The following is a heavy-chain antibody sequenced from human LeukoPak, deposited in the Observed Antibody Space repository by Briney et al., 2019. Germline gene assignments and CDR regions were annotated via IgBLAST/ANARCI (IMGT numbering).Heavy chain of an antibody. V-gene: IGHV4-39*01. Sequence: SETLSLTCTLSGGSISSSGYYWGWIRQPPGKGLEWIGSIYYSGSNYYNPSLKSRVTISVDTSKNQFSLKLNSVTAADTAVYYCARRPSSALDYWGQGTLVTVSS. CDR2: IYYSGSN. D-gene: IGHD3-22*01. J-gene: IGHJ4*02. CDR3: ARRPSSALDY. CDR1: GGSISSSGYY.